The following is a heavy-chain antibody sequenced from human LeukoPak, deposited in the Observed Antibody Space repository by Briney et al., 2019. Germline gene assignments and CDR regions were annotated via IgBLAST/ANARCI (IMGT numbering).Heavy chain of an antibody. CDR2: IYYSGTT. D-gene: IGHD1-1*01. CDR3: VARNGDYSYMDV. Sequence: SETLSLTCTVSGGSIINRSHYWDWTRQPLGKGLEWIGSIYYSGTTYYNPSLKSRVTISVDASKNQFSLKLSSVTAADTAVYYCVARNGDYSYMDVWGKGTTVTVSS. J-gene: IGHJ6*03. V-gene: IGHV4-39*01. CDR1: GGSIINRSHY.